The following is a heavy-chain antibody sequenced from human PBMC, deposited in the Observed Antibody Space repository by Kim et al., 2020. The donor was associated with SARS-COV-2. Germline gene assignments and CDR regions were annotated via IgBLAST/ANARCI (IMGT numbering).Heavy chain of an antibody. CDR1: GFTFDDYA. CDR3: AKGPVEGVTKAQRYFDY. D-gene: IGHD1-26*01. J-gene: IGHJ4*02. CDR2: ISWNSGSI. V-gene: IGHV3-9*01. Sequence: GGSLRLSCAASGFTFDDYAMHWVRQAPGKGLEWVSGISWNSGSIGYADSVKGRFTISRDNAKNSLYLQMNSLRAEDTALYYCAKGPVEGVTKAQRYFDYWGQGTLVTVSS.